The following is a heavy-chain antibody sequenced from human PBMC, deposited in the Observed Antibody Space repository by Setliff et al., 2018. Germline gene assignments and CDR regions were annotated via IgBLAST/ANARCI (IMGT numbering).Heavy chain of an antibody. J-gene: IGHJ4*02. CDR1: GFTFRRDW. CDR3: ARGPTYSHDYPD. V-gene: IGHV3-7*03. D-gene: IGHD3-16*01. CDR2: IRQDGSEK. Sequence: SLRLSCAASGFTFRRDWMSWVRQAPGKGLEWVANIRQDGSEKYYVDSVKGRFTISRDNAKNSLYLQMNSLRAEDTAVYYCARGPTYSHDYPDWGQGTLVTVSS.